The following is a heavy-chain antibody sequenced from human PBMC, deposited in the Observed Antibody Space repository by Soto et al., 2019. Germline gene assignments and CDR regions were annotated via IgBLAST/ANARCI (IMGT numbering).Heavy chain of an antibody. CDR2: INRDGSDK. Sequence: EVQLVESGGGLVQPGGSLRLTCAGSGLTLSASWMSWVRQAPGKGLEWVANINRDGSDKYYVDSVKGRFTISRDNAKNSLYLQRNSLRAEDTAVYYCGGGGGNFDYWGQGTLVTVSS. J-gene: IGHJ4*02. CDR1: GLTLSASW. CDR3: GGGGGNFDY. V-gene: IGHV3-7*04. D-gene: IGHD3-16*01.